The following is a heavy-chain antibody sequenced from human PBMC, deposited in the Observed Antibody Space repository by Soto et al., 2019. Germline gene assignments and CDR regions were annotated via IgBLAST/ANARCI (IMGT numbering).Heavy chain of an antibody. CDR1: GGTFSSYA. CDR3: YTLTYGDPIFDY. V-gene: IGHV1-69*01. CDR2: IIPIFGTA. Sequence: QVQLVQSGAELKKPGSSVKVSCKASGGTFSSYAISWVRQAPGQGLEWMGGIIPIFGTANYAQKFQGSVTITADESTSTAYMELSSLRSEDTAVYYCYTLTYGDPIFDYWGQGTLVTVSS. D-gene: IGHD4-17*01. J-gene: IGHJ4*02.